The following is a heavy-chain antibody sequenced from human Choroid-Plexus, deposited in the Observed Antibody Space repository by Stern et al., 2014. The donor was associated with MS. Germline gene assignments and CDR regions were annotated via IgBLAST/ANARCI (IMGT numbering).Heavy chain of an antibody. CDR2: VSYDGSNT. D-gene: IGHD2/OR15-2a*01. Sequence: QMQLVQSGGGVVQPGRPLRLSCVASGFTFGSCAMHWVRQAPGKGLEWVAGVSYDGSNTYYADSVKGRFTISRDNSQNTLYMQMSSLRPEDTAVYYCAKDRHYLTYFFDHWGQGSLVTVSS. CDR1: GFTFGSCA. CDR3: AKDRHYLTYFFDH. V-gene: IGHV3-30*18. J-gene: IGHJ5*02.